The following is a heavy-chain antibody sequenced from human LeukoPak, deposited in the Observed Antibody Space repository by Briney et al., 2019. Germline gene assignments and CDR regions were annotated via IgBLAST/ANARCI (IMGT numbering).Heavy chain of an antibody. CDR1: GGSISSYY. Sequence: SETLSLTCTVSGGSISSYYWSWIRQPPGKGLEWIGYIYYSGSINYNPSLKSRVTISVDTSKNQFSLKLSSVTAADTAVYYCARHPPMEGWFDPWGQGTLVTVSS. J-gene: IGHJ5*02. D-gene: IGHD3-10*01. CDR2: IYYSGSI. V-gene: IGHV4-59*08. CDR3: ARHPPMEGWFDP.